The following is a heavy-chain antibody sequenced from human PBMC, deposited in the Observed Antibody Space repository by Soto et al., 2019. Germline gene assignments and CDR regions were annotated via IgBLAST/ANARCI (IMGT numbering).Heavy chain of an antibody. CDR2: ISYDGSNK. CDR3: ARDGRNYYGSGSDAFDI. V-gene: IGHV3-30-3*01. J-gene: IGHJ3*02. Sequence: LRLSCAASGFTFSSYAMHWVRQAPGKGLEWVAVISYDGSNKYYADSVKGRFTISRDNSKNTLYLQMNSLRAEDTAVYYCARDGRNYYGSGSDAFDIWGQGTMVTVSS. D-gene: IGHD3-10*01. CDR1: GFTFSSYA.